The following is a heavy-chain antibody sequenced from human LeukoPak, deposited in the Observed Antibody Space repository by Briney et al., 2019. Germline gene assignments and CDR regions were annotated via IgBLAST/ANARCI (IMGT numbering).Heavy chain of an antibody. CDR1: GFSLSTSGVG. CDR3: ARIVRTGRYSGYDYFDY. CDR2: IYWNDDK. J-gene: IGHJ4*02. Sequence: SGPTLVNPPQTLTLTCTFSGFSLSTSGVGVGWIRQPPGKALEWLALIYWNDDKRYSPSLKSRLTITKDTSKNQVVLTMTNMDPVDTATYYCARIVRTGRYSGYDYFDYWGQGTLVTVSS. V-gene: IGHV2-5*01. D-gene: IGHD5-12*01.